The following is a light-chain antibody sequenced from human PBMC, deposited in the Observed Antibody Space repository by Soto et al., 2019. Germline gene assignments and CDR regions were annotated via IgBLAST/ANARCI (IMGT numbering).Light chain of an antibody. V-gene: IGKV3D-20*01. CDR2: DAS. J-gene: IGKJ1*01. CDR1: QSVSSNY. CDR3: QQYGSSPCS. Sequence: EIMMTQSPATLSVSPGERATLSCRASQSVSSNYLAWYQQKPGLAPRLLIYDASRRATGIPDRFSGSGSGTDFTLTISRLEPEDFAVYYCQQYGSSPCSFGQGTRVEI.